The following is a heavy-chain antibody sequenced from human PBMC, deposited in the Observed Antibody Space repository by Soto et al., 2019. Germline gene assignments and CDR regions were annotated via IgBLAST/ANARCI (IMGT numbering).Heavy chain of an antibody. CDR2: IYYSGST. Sequence: PSETLSLTCTVSGGSISSSSYYWGWIRQPPGKGLEWIGSIYYSGSTYYNPSLKSRVTISVDTSKNQFSLKLSSVTAADTAVYYCASQAVGPGLYLPTGWLDPWGQGTLVTVS. V-gene: IGHV4-39*01. D-gene: IGHD1-1*01. J-gene: IGHJ5*02. CDR1: GGSISSSSYY. CDR3: ASQAVGPGLYLPTGWLDP.